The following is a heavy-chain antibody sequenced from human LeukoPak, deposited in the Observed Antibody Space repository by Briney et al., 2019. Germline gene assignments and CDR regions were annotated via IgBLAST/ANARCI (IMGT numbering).Heavy chain of an antibody. CDR1: GYTFTSYG. Sequence: ASVKVSCKASGYTFTSYGISWVRQAPVHGLGWMGWISAYNDDTNYAQKLQGRVTMTTDTSTSTAYMELRILRSDDTAVYYCARDNPVILPCYPFDYWGQGTLVTVPS. J-gene: IGHJ4*02. V-gene: IGHV1-18*01. CDR2: ISAYNDDT. CDR3: ARDNPVILPCYPFDY. D-gene: IGHD3-9*01.